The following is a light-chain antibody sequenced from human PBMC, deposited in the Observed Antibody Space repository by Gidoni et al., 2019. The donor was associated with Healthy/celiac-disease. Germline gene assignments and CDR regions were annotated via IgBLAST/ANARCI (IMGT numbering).Light chain of an antibody. J-gene: IGKJ3*01. Sequence: EIVLTQSPATLSLSPGERATLSCRASQSVSSYLAWYQQKPGQAPRLLIYDASNRATGIPARLSGSGSGTDFTLTISSLEPEDFAVYYCQQRSNWPPLFTFGPXTKVDIK. CDR1: QSVSSY. CDR3: QQRSNWPPLFT. CDR2: DAS. V-gene: IGKV3-11*01.